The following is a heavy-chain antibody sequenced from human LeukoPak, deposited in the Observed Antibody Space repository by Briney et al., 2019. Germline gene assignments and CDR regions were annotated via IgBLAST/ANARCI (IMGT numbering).Heavy chain of an antibody. V-gene: IGHV3-21*06. D-gene: IGHD5-12*01. CDR1: GFTFSSYG. CDR3: VRAFGGYDSQRFYYNMDV. Sequence: GGSLRLSCAASGFTFSSYGMHWVRQAPGKGLEWVSCIHGSASYNYYADSVKGRFTVSRDSAKNSLYLEMSSLRVEDTAVYYCVRAFGGYDSQRFYYNMDVWGKGTTVTVSS. J-gene: IGHJ6*03. CDR2: IHGSASYN.